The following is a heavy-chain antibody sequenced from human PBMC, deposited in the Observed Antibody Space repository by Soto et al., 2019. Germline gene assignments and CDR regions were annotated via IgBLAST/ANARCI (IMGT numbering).Heavy chain of an antibody. V-gene: IGHV3-9*01. J-gene: IGHJ5*02. D-gene: IGHD2-2*01. CDR2: ISWNSGSI. Sequence: GGSLRLSCAASGFTFDDYAMHWVRQAPGKGLEWVSGISWNSGSIGYADSVKGRFTISRDKAKNSLYLQMNSPRAEDTALYYCAKDYGVVPAGWFDPWGQGTLVTVSS. CDR1: GFTFDDYA. CDR3: AKDYGVVPAGWFDP.